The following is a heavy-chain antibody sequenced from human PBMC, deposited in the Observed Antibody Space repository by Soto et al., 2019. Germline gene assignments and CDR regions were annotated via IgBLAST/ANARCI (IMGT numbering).Heavy chain of an antibody. Sequence: ASVKVSCKASGYTFTSYGISWVRQAPGQGLEWMGWISAYNGNTNYAQKLQGRVTMTTDTSTSTAYMELRSLRSDDTAVYYCARDVYYYDSSGYEPSFDYWGQGTLVTVSS. V-gene: IGHV1-18*01. J-gene: IGHJ4*02. CDR1: GYTFTSYG. D-gene: IGHD3-22*01. CDR3: ARDVYYYDSSGYEPSFDY. CDR2: ISAYNGNT.